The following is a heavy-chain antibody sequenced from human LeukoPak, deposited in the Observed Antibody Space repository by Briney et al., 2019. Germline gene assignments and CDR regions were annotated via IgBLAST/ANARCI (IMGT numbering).Heavy chain of an antibody. CDR1: GFTFSSYG. Sequence: QPGRSLRLSCAASGFTFSSYGMHWVRQAPGKGLEWVAIIWYDGSNKYYADSVKGRFTISRDNSKNTLYLQMNSLRAEDTAVYYCAKDGTTVTTLNSFDYWGQGTLVTVSS. J-gene: IGHJ4*02. D-gene: IGHD4-17*01. V-gene: IGHV3-33*06. CDR3: AKDGTTVTTLNSFDY. CDR2: IWYDGSNK.